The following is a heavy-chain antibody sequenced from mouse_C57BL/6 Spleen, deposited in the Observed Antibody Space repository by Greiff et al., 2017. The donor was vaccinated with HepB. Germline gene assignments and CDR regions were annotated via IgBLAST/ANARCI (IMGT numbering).Heavy chain of an antibody. Sequence: QVQLKQPGAELVRPGSSVKLSCKASGYTFTSYWMHWVKQRPIQGLEWIGNIDPSDSETHYNQKFKDKATLTVDKSSSTAYMQLSSLTSEDSAVYYCARGGYYYGSSYLDYWGQGTTLTVSS. CDR1: GYTFTSYW. J-gene: IGHJ2*01. CDR2: IDPSDSET. V-gene: IGHV1-52*01. D-gene: IGHD1-1*01. CDR3: ARGGYYYGSSYLDY.